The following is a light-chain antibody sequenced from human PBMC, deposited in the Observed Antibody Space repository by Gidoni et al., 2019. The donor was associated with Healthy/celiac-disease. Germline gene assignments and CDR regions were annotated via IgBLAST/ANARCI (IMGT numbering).Light chain of an antibody. J-gene: IGKJ2*01. Sequence: DLQRSQSPSSLSASVGDRVTITCRASQSISSYLNWYQQKPGKAPKLLIYAASSLQSGVPSRFSGSGSGTDFTLTISSLQPEDFATYYCQQSYSTLYTFGQGTKLEIK. V-gene: IGKV1-39*01. CDR1: QSISSY. CDR2: AAS. CDR3: QQSYSTLYT.